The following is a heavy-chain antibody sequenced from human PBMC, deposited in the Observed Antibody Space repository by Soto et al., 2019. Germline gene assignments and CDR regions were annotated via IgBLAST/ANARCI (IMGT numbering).Heavy chain of an antibody. V-gene: IGHV3-30*18. CDR2: ISYDGSNK. CDR3: AKDATSEWLAYFDY. Sequence: QVQLVESGGGVVQPGRSLRLSCAASGFTFSSYGMHWVRQAPGKGLEWVAVISYDGSNKYYADSVKGRFTISRDNSKNTLYLQMNSLRAEDTAVYYCAKDATSEWLAYFDYWGQGTLVTVSS. D-gene: IGHD3-3*01. J-gene: IGHJ4*02. CDR1: GFTFSSYG.